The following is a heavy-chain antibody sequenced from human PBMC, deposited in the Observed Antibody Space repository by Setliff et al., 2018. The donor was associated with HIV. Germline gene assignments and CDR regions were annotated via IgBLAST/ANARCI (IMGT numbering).Heavy chain of an antibody. J-gene: IGHJ4*02. CDR1: GFLFRASF. V-gene: IGHV3-23*01. D-gene: IGHD3-10*01. CDR3: AKRRSLYGSGSSYPLDV. Sequence: GGSLRLSCAASGFLFRASFMTWVRQAPGKGLEWVAGISGSGNTTFHADSLRGRFIASRDNSGNTLYLQMNSLRVEDTAVYYCAKRRSLYGSGSSYPLDVWGPGTLVTVSS. CDR2: ISGSGNTT.